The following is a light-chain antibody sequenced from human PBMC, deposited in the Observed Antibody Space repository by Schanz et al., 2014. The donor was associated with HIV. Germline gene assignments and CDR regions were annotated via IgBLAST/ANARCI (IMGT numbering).Light chain of an antibody. V-gene: IGLV1-36*01. CDR2: FDD. J-gene: IGLJ3*02. CDR3: AAWDDSLNGVV. CDR1: SSNTPNNG. Sequence: QSVLTQPPSVSEAPGQRVTISCSGSSSNTPNNGENWYQQVPGKSPKLLVYFDDLVPSGVSDRFSGSKSGTSASLAISGLLSEDEADYYCAAWDDSLNGVVFGGGTKVTVL.